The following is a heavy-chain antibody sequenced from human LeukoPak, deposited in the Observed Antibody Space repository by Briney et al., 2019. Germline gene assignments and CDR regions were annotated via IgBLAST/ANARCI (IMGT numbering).Heavy chain of an antibody. Sequence: SETLSLTCTVSGYYISSGYYWGWIRPPPGKGLEWIGLIYHSGSTYYNPSLKSRVTISVDTSKNQFSLKLSSVTAADTAVYYCARVGCSSTSCYPYYYMDVWGKGTTVTVSS. D-gene: IGHD2-2*01. J-gene: IGHJ6*03. CDR3: ARVGCSSTSCYPYYYMDV. CDR2: IYHSGST. V-gene: IGHV4-38-2*02. CDR1: GYYISSGYY.